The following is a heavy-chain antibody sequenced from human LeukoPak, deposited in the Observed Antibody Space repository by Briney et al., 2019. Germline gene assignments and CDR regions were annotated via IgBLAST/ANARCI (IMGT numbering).Heavy chain of an antibody. D-gene: IGHD1-26*01. CDR1: GYTFTGYY. Sequence: ASVKVSCKSSGYTFTGYYMHWVRQAPGQGLEWMGWINPNSGGTNYAQKFQGRVTMTRDTSISTAYMELSRLRSDDTAVYYCARDWEGLGEYWYFDLWGRGTLVTVSS. V-gene: IGHV1-2*02. CDR3: ARDWEGLGEYWYFDL. J-gene: IGHJ2*01. CDR2: INPNSGGT.